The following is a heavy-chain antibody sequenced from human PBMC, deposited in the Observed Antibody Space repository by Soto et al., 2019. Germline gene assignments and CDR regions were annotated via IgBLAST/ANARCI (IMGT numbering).Heavy chain of an antibody. J-gene: IGHJ6*02. V-gene: IGHV1-58*01. CDR3: AREGPRPYYYYGMDV. Sequence: SVKVSCKASGFTFTSSAVQWVRQARGQRLEWIGWIAVGSGNTNYAQKFQERVTITRDMSTRTAYMELSSLRSEDTAVYYCAREGPRPYYYYGMDVWGQGTTVTVSS. CDR1: GFTFTSSA. CDR2: IAVGSGNT.